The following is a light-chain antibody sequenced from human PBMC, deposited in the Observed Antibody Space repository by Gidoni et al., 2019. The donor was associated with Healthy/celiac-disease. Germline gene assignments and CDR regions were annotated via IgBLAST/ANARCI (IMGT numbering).Light chain of an antibody. CDR1: NIGSKS. V-gene: IGLV3-21*02. Sequence: SYVLPQPPSVSAAPGQTARITCRGNNIGSKSVHWYQQKPGQAPVLVVYDDSDRPSGIPERFSGSNSGNTATLTISRVEAGDEADYYCQVWDSSSDHPVVFGGGTKLTVL. CDR2: DDS. J-gene: IGLJ2*01. CDR3: QVWDSSSDHPVV.